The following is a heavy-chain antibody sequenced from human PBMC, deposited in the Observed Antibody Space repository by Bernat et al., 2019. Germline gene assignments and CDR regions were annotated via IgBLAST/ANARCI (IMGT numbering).Heavy chain of an antibody. CDR1: GGTFSNAW. V-gene: IGHV3-15*01. Sequence: GGGGVGAGGCRRGAGAAAGGTFSNAWMSWGRQAPGKGREGGGRRKSKTDGGTTDYAAPVKGRFTISRDDSKNTLYLQMNSLKTEDTAVYYCTTDRATMNVYWGQGTLVTVSS. D-gene: IGHD3-22*01. J-gene: IGHJ4*02. CDR2: RKSKTDGGTT. CDR3: TTDRATMNVY.